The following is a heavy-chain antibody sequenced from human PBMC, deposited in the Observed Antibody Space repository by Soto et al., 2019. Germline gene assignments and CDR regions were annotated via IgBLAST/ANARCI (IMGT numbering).Heavy chain of an antibody. V-gene: IGHV4-59*08. CDR2: IYYSGST. D-gene: IGHD6-13*01. J-gene: IGHJ5*02. CDR3: ARAKAPLYSSSWYWFDP. Sequence: PSETLSLTCTFSGGSIISYYWIWIRQPTGKGLEWIGYIYYSGSTNYNPSLKSRVTISVDTSKNQFSLKLSSVTAADTAVYYCARAKAPLYSSSWYWFDPWGQGTLVTVSS. CDR1: GGSIISYY.